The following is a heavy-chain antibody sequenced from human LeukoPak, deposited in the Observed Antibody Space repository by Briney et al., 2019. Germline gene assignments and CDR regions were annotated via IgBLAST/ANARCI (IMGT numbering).Heavy chain of an antibody. D-gene: IGHD3-10*01. J-gene: IGHJ5*02. Sequence: SVKVSFKASGGTFSSYAISWVRQAPGQGLEWMGGIIPIFGTANYAQGFQGRVTITTDESTSTAYMELSSLRSEDTAVYYCARAAYYQNWFDPWGQGTLVTVSS. CDR2: IIPIFGTA. CDR1: GGTFSSYA. V-gene: IGHV1-69*05. CDR3: ARAAYYQNWFDP.